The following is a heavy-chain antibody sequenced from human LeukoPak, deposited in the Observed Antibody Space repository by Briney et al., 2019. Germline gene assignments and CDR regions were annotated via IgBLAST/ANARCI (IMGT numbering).Heavy chain of an antibody. CDR3: ARDVLTYYYGSGSFLLGGREGN. CDR2: ISGSGGST. Sequence: GGTLRLSCAASGFTFSSYGMSWVRQAPGKGLEWVSAISGSGGSTYYADSVKGRFTISRDNSKNTLYLQMNSLRAEDTAVYYCARDVLTYYYGSGSFLLGGREGNWGQGTLVTVSS. J-gene: IGHJ4*02. D-gene: IGHD3-10*01. V-gene: IGHV3-23*01. CDR1: GFTFSSYG.